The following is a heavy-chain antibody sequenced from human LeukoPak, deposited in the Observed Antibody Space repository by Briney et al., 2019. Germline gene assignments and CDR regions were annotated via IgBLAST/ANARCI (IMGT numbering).Heavy chain of an antibody. D-gene: IGHD6-6*01. CDR2: MNPNSENT. CDR3: ARRYPGVAARSDY. CDR1: GYTFTSYN. J-gene: IGHJ4*02. V-gene: IGHV1-8*01. Sequence: ASVKVSCKDSGYTFTSYNINWVRQATGQGLEWMGWMNPNSENTGYAQKFQGKVTMTRNNSISTAYKELSSLRSEDTAVYYCARRYPGVAARSDYWGQGTLVTVSS.